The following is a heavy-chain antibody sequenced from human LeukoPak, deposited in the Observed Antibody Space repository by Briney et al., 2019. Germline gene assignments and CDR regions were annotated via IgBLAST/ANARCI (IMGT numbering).Heavy chain of an antibody. J-gene: IGHJ4*02. Sequence: ASVKVSYKASGYTFTSYGISWVRQAPGQGLEWMGWISAYNGNTNYAQKLQGRVTMTTDTSASTAYMELRSLRSDDTAVYYCARDMNGYCSSTSCYPDYWGQGTLVTVSS. D-gene: IGHD2-2*03. CDR3: ARDMNGYCSSTSCYPDY. CDR1: GYTFTSYG. V-gene: IGHV1-18*01. CDR2: ISAYNGNT.